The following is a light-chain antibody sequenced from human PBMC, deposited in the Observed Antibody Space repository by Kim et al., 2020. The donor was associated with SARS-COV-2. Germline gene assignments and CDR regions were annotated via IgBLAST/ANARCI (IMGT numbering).Light chain of an antibody. Sequence: AIQLTQSPSSLSASVGDRVTITCRASQGISSALVWCQQKPGKAPKVLIYGASSLESGVPSRFSGSGSGTEFTLTISSLQPEDFATYYCQQFNSYPLTFGGGTKVDIK. CDR1: QGISSA. CDR3: QQFNSYPLT. V-gene: IGKV1-13*02. CDR2: GAS. J-gene: IGKJ4*01.